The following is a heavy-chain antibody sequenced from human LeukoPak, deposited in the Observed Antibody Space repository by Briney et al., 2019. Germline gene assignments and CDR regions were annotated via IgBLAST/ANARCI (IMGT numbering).Heavy chain of an antibody. CDR2: ISYDGNNK. D-gene: IGHD3-10*01. J-gene: IGHJ4*02. V-gene: IGHV3-30*18. CDR3: AKDRDGSGSYFDY. Sequence: GGSLRLSCAASGFTFSTYGMHWVRQAPGKGLEWVAVISYDGNNKYYADSVKGRFTISRDNSKSTLYLQMNSLRAEDAAVYSCAKDRDGSGSYFDYWGQGTLVTVSS. CDR1: GFTFSTYG.